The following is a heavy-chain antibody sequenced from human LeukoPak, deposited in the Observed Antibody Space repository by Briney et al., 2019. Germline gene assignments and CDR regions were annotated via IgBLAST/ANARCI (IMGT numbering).Heavy chain of an antibody. CDR3: AGLVLGDPPQNYYGMDV. Sequence: SENPSLTCTVSGGSLRSYYLSWVPQPSREGLEWVGDIYYSGSTNYNPSLKSRVTISVDTSKNQFSLKLSSVTAADTAVYYCAGLVLGDPPQNYYGMDVWGKGTTVTVSS. D-gene: IGHD4-17*01. V-gene: IGHV4-59*01. CDR1: GGSLRSYY. J-gene: IGHJ6*04. CDR2: IYYSGST.